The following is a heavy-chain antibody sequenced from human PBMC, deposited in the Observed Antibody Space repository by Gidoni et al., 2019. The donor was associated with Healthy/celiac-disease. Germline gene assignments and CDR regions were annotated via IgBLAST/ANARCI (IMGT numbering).Heavy chain of an antibody. CDR1: GFTFSSYG. V-gene: IGHV3-30*18. CDR2: ISYDGSNK. Sequence: QVQLVESGGGVVQPGRSLRLSCAASGFTFSSYGMHWVRQAPGKGLEWVAVISYDGSNKYYADSVKGRFTISRDNSKNTLYLQMNSLRAEDTAVYYCAKDSRKELLLDYWGQGTLVTVSS. J-gene: IGHJ4*02. CDR3: AKDSRKELLLDY. D-gene: IGHD1-26*01.